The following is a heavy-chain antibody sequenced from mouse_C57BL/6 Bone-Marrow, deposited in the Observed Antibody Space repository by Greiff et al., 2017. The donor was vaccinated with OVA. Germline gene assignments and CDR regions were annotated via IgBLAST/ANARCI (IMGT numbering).Heavy chain of an antibody. CDR3: ARPYDYDRDYYAMDY. J-gene: IGHJ4*01. D-gene: IGHD2-4*01. CDR1: GYTFTSYW. Sequence: QVQLQQPGAELVKPGASVKLSCKDSGYTFTSYWMHWVKQRPGQGLEWIGMIHPDSGSTNYNEKFKSKATLTVDKSSSTAYMQLSSLTSEDSAVYYCARPYDYDRDYYAMDYWGQGTSVTVSS. V-gene: IGHV1-64*01. CDR2: IHPDSGST.